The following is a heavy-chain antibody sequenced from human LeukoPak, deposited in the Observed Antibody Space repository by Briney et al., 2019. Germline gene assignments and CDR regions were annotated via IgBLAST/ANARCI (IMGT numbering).Heavy chain of an antibody. CDR3: ARDQQLVLLFRGGSFWFDP. Sequence: SSETLSLTCTVSGGSISSYYWSWIRQPPGKGLEWIGTIYYSGSTFYSPSLKSRITISVDTSKNQFSLKLSSVTAADTAVYYCARDQQLVLLFRGGSFWFDPWGQGTLVTVSS. CDR2: IYYSGST. V-gene: IGHV4-39*02. CDR1: GGSISSYY. J-gene: IGHJ5*02. D-gene: IGHD6-13*01.